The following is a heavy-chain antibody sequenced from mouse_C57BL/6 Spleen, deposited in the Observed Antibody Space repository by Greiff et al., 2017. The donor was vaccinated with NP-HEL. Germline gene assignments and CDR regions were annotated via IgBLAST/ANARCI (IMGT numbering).Heavy chain of an antibody. CDR3: ARSDYYGSSPIYYAMDY. Sequence: QVQLQQPGAELVKPGASVKLSCKASGYTFTSYWMHWVKQRPGQGLEWIGMIHPNSGSTNYNEKFKSKATLTVDKSSSTAYMQLSSLTSEDSAVYYCARSDYYGSSPIYYAMDYWGQGTSVTVSS. CDR1: GYTFTSYW. CDR2: IHPNSGST. D-gene: IGHD1-1*01. V-gene: IGHV1-64*01. J-gene: IGHJ4*01.